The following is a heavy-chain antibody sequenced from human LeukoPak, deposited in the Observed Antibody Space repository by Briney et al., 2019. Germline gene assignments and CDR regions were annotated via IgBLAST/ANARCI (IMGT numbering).Heavy chain of an antibody. V-gene: IGHV3-48*04. CDR3: SRDRVGSRYYYGMDV. CDR1: GFNFNSYS. CDR2: IISGSSTI. J-gene: IGHJ6*02. D-gene: IGHD3-16*02. Sequence: PGGSLRLSCVASGFNFNSYSMNWVRQAPGKGLEWISYIISGSSTIYYADSVKGRFTISRDNAKNSLYLQMNSLRADDTAVYYCSRDRVGSRYYYGMDVWGLGTTVTVS.